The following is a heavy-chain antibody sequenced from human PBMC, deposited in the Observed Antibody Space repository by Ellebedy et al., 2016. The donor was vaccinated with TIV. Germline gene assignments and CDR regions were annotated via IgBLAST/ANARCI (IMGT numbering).Heavy chain of an antibody. D-gene: IGHD3-22*01. CDR2: IYPGDSDI. Sequence: GESLKISXKASGYSFSIYWIAWVRQMPGKGLEWMGTIYPGDSDIRYSPSFQGQVTFSADKSIGTAYLQWTGLKASDSAMYYCARLDRSGSYSDYWGQGTLVTVSS. CDR1: GYSFSIYW. J-gene: IGHJ4*02. V-gene: IGHV5-51*01. CDR3: ARLDRSGSYSDY.